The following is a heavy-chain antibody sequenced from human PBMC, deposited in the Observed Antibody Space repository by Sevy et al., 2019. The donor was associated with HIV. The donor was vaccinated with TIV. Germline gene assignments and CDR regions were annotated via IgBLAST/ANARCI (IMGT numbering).Heavy chain of an antibody. CDR3: ARDRSKGEPQLNY. J-gene: IGHJ4*02. CDR2: ISYDGSNK. V-gene: IGHV3-30-3*01. Sequence: GGSLRLSCAASGFTFSSYAMHWVRQAPGKGLEWVAVISYDGSNKYYADSVKGRFTISRDNSKNTLYLQMNSQRADDTAVYYCARDRSKGEPQLNYWGQGTLVTVSS. CDR1: GFTFSSYA. D-gene: IGHD6-13*01.